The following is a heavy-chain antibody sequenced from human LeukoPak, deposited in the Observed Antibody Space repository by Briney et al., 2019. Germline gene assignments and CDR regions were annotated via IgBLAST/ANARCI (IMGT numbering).Heavy chain of an antibody. V-gene: IGHV3-7*01. Sequence: QSGGSLRLSCAASGFTFSSYWMSWVRQAPGKGLEWVANIKQDGSEKYYVDSVKGRFTISRDNAKNSLYLQMNSLRAEDTAVYYCARAIYCSGGSCRLDYWGQGTLVTVSS. CDR2: IKQDGSEK. J-gene: IGHJ4*02. CDR3: ARAIYCSGGSCRLDY. D-gene: IGHD2-15*01. CDR1: GFTFSSYW.